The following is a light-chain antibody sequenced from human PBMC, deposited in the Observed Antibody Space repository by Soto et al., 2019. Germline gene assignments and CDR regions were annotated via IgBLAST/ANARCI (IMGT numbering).Light chain of an antibody. V-gene: IGKV1-5*03. CDR1: QSISRG. Sequence: DIQMTQSPSTLSASVGDRVTITCRASQSISRGLAWYQQKPGKAPRLLIYKASSLESGVPSRFSGSGSGTEFTLTISSLQPDDSATYYCQQYNNFPRTFGQGTRV. J-gene: IGKJ1*01. CDR2: KAS. CDR3: QQYNNFPRT.